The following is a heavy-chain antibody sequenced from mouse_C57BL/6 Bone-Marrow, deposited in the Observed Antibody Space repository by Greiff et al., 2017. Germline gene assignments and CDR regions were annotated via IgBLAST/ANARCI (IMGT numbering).Heavy chain of an antibody. D-gene: IGHD2-3*01. V-gene: IGHV5-9-1*02. CDR3: TREGGDGYYAMDY. CDR2: ISSGGDYI. Sequence: EVQLVESGEGLVKPGGSLKLSCAASGFTFSSYAMSWVRQTPEKRLEWVAYISSGGDYIYYADTVKGRFTISRDHARNTLYLQMSSLKSEDTAMYYCTREGGDGYYAMDYWGQGTSVTVSS. CDR1: GFTFSSYA. J-gene: IGHJ4*01.